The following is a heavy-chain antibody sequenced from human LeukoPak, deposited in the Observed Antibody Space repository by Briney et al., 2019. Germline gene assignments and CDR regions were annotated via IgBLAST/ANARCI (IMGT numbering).Heavy chain of an antibody. D-gene: IGHD1-7*01. CDR3: ARRWNYGRNYYIDV. CDR1: GGSFSHYY. CDR2: INDSGTI. J-gene: IGHJ6*03. Sequence: SESLSLTCAVYGGSFSHYYWSWIRQSPGMGLEWIGEINDSGTINYNPSLMSRVTISLDKSKNQFSLKLSSATAADTAVYYCARRWNYGRNYYIDVWGKGATVSVPS. V-gene: IGHV4-34*01.